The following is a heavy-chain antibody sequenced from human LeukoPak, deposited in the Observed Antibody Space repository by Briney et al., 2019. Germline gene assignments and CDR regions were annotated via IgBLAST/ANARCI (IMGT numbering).Heavy chain of an antibody. J-gene: IGHJ6*03. CDR2: IYPEDSDT. V-gene: IGHV5-51*01. D-gene: IGHD2-21*02. CDR3: ARHRTPYCGAGCLPDSMDV. Sequence: GESLKISCQGSGYNFIIHWIGWVRQMPGKGLEWMGIIYPEDSDTRYSPSFQGQVTTSVDRSTNTAFLQWSGLKASDTATYFCARHRTPYCGAGCLPDSMDVWGKGTTVTVSS. CDR1: GYNFIIHW.